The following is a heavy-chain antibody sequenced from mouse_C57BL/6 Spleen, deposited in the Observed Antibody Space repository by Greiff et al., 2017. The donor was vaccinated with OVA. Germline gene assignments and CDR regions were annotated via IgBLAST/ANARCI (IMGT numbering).Heavy chain of an antibody. CDR3: ARHYGYDLYYAMDY. CDR1: GFTFSSYT. Sequence: VESGGGLVKPGGSLKLSCSASGFTFSSYTMSWVRQTPEKRLEWVATISGGGGNTYYPDSVKGRFTISRDNAKNTLYLQMSSLRSEDTALYYCARHYGYDLYYAMDYWGQGTSVTVSS. J-gene: IGHJ4*01. V-gene: IGHV5-9*01. CDR2: ISGGGGNT. D-gene: IGHD2-2*01.